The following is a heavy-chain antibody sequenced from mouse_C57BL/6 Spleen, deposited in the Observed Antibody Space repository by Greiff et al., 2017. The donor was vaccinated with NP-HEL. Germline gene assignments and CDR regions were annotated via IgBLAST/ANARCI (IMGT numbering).Heavy chain of an antibody. D-gene: IGHD1-1*01. V-gene: IGHV5-6*01. CDR1: GFTFSSYG. Sequence: EVKLVESGVSSVRPGGSLKLSCAASGFTFSSYGMSWVRQTPDKRLEWVATISSGGSYTYYPDSVKGRFTISRDNAKNTLYLQMSSLKSEDTAMYYCARQTTVVAYYFDYWGQGTTLTVSS. CDR3: ARQTTVVAYYFDY. J-gene: IGHJ2*01. CDR2: ISSGGSYT.